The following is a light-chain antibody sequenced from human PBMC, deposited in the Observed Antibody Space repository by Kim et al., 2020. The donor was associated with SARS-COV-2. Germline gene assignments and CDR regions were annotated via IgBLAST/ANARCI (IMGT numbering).Light chain of an antibody. J-gene: IGLJ2*01. CDR1: SSDVGSYNL. Sequence: QSALTQPASVSASPGQSITMSCTGTSSDVGSYNLVSWYQQHPGKAPKLMIYEVSKRPSGVSNRFSGSKSGNTASLTISGLQAEDEADYYCCSYAGSSTYVVFGGGTQLTVL. V-gene: IGLV2-23*02. CDR2: EVS. CDR3: CSYAGSSTYVV.